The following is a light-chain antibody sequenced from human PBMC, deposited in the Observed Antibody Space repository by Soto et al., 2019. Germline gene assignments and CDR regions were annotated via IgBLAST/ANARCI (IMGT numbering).Light chain of an antibody. CDR1: QGIRNF. Sequence: DIQMTQSPPSLSASVGDRVTITCRASQGIRNFVAWYQQKPGKPPKLLIYAASTLQSGVPSRFSGSGSGTDFTLPINSLQPEDVATYSCQKYSSVPVFGPGTKVEI. J-gene: IGKJ3*01. CDR3: QKYSSVPV. CDR2: AAS. V-gene: IGKV1-27*01.